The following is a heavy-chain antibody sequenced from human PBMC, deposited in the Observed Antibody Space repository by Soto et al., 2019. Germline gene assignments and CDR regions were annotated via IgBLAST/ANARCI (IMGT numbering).Heavy chain of an antibody. CDR1: GIILSDTW. CDR3: ARATGTLRSRNCDY. J-gene: IGHJ4*02. Sequence: PGGSLRLSCAASGIILSDTWMNWVRQAPGKGLEWIGSIYHTGSTYYSKSLRSRLTMSVDTSKSQFSLRLSSVTAADTAVYYCARATGTLRSRNCDYWGQGSLVTVSS. D-gene: IGHD1-1*01. V-gene: IGHV4-4*02. CDR2: IYHTGST.